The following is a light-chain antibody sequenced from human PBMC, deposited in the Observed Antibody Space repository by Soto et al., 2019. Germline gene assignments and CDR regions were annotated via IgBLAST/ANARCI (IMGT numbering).Light chain of an antibody. J-gene: IGKJ1*01. CDR3: QQYNKWPKM. CDR1: QSVSDN. Sequence: IVMTQSPATLSVSPWERATLSCRASQSVSDNLAWYQQKPGKAPRLLIYSASPRATGSPARFSGSGSGTEFTLTISSLQSEDFAVYYCQQYNKWPKMFGQGTKVDI. V-gene: IGKV3-15*01. CDR2: SAS.